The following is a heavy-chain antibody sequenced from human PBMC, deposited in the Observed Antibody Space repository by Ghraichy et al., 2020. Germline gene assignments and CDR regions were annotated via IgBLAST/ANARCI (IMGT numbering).Heavy chain of an antibody. D-gene: IGHD3-3*01. CDR2: ISGSGGST. CDR3: AKLLAPFWSGYAFDI. CDR1: GFTFSSYA. V-gene: IGHV3-23*01. J-gene: IGHJ3*02. Sequence: GESLNISCAASGFTFSSYAMSWVRQAPGKGLEWVSAISGSGGSTYYADSVKGRFTISRDNSKNTLYLQMNSLRAEDTAVYYCAKLLAPFWSGYAFDIWGQGTMVTVSS.